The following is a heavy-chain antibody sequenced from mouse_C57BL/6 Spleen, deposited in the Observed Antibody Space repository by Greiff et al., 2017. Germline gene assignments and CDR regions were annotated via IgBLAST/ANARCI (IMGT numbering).Heavy chain of an antibody. J-gene: IGHJ4*01. CDR3: ARSSPLTYAMDY. CDR2: IYPGDGDT. V-gene: IGHV1-80*01. CDR1: GYAFSSYW. D-gene: IGHD4-1*01. Sequence: VQLQQSGAELVKPGASVKISCKASGYAFSSYWMNWVKQRPGKGLEWTGQIYPGDGDTNYNGKFKGKATLTADKSSSTAYMQLSSLTSEDSAVYFCARSSPLTYAMDYWGQGTSGTVSS.